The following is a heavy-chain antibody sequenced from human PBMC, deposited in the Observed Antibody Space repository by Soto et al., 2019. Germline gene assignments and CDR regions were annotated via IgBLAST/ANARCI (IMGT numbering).Heavy chain of an antibody. CDR3: AIEGPEAFRSTWHFDY. D-gene: IGHD1-26*01. CDR1: GFTFSNFA. CDR2: MSFDGTTK. J-gene: IGHJ4*02. Sequence: QVQLVESGGGVVQPGRSLRLSCAASGFTFSNFAMHWFRQAPGKGLEWVAVMSFDGTTKFYADSVKGRFTVSRDNSQNTLYLQVNSLRDEDTAVYYLAIEGPEAFRSTWHFDYWGQGTLVTVSS. V-gene: IGHV3-30-3*01.